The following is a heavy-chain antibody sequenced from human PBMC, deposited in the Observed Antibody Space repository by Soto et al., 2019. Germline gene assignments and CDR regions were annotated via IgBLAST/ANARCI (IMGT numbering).Heavy chain of an antibody. CDR1: GDTFISSG. D-gene: IGHD2-15*01. CDR2: ISGYKGDT. CDR3: ARIEYCSGGNCYSAFDI. Sequence: VQSGAEVKKPGASVKVSCKASGDTFISSGISWVRQAPVQGLEGMGWISGYKGDTNYAQKFQGRVTVTTDTSTSQAYMERRSLTPGDTAIYYCARIEYCSGGNCYSAFDIWGQGTLVTVSS. V-gene: IGHV1-18*01. J-gene: IGHJ3*02.